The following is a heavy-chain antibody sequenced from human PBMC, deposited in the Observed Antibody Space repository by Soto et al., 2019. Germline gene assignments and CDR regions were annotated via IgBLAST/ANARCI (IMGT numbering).Heavy chain of an antibody. Sequence: ASVKVSWKTSGYRFTTYYIHWVRQAPGHGLEWMAIINPTGGSTNYAQKFRGRITLTMDTSTSTVYMELSSLRSEDTAVYYCARDLAAGDLWGQGTLVTVSS. CDR3: ARDLAAGDL. J-gene: IGHJ4*02. CDR2: INPTGGST. CDR1: GYRFTTYY. V-gene: IGHV1-46*01. D-gene: IGHD2-21*01.